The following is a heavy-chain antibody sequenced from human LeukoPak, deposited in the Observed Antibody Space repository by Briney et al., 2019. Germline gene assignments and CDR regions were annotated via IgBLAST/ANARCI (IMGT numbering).Heavy chain of an antibody. CDR3: AKGGTGNFDY. V-gene: IGHV3-30*18. CDR2: ISYDGSNK. CDR1: YG. Sequence: YGMHWVRQAPGKGLEWVAVISYDGSNKYYADSVKGRFTISRDNSKNTLYLQMNSLRAEDTAVYYCAKGGTGNFDYWGQGTLVTVSS. D-gene: IGHD2-8*02. J-gene: IGHJ4*02.